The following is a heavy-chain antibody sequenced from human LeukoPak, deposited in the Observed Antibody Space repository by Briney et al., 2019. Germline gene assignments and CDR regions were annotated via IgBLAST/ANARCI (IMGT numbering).Heavy chain of an antibody. V-gene: IGHV4-30-4*01. CDR2: IYYSGST. Sequence: SQTLSLTCTVSGGSISSVDYYWSWIRQPPGKGLEWIGYIYYSGSTYYDPSLKSRVMISVDASKNQFSLKLSSVTAAGTAVYWRSRLGIDYDNLTGYIPDAFDIWGQGTMVTVSS. J-gene: IGHJ3*02. D-gene: IGHD3-9*01. CDR1: GGSISSVDYY. CDR3: SRLGIDYDNLTGYIPDAFDI.